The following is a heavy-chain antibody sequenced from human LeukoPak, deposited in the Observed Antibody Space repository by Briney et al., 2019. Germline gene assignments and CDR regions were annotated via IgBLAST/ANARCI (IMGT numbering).Heavy chain of an antibody. CDR3: ARHLPEGYSSSWHVDY. J-gene: IGHJ4*02. CDR1: GGSISGSSFY. CDR2: IYYSGST. V-gene: IGHV4-39*01. D-gene: IGHD6-13*01. Sequence: NTSETLSLTCTVSGGSISGSSFYWGWIRQPPGKGLEWIGSIYYSGSTYYNPSLKSRVTISVDTSKNQFSLKLSSVTAADTAVYYCARHLPEGYSSSWHVDYWGQGTLVTVSS.